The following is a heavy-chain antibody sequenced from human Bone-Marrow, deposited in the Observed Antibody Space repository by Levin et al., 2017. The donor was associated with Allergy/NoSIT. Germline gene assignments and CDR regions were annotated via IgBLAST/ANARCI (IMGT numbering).Heavy chain of an antibody. V-gene: IGHV1-69*01. Sequence: KISCKASGGTFSSYTINWVRQAPGQGLEWMGGIIPLFGTTNCSQKFQDRVSITADESTSTAYLELSSLRSDDTAVYYCAGAGLRYYFDQWGQGTLVTVSS. CDR2: IIPLFGTT. J-gene: IGHJ4*02. CDR1: GGTFSSYT. D-gene: IGHD3-10*01. CDR3: AGAGLRYYFDQ.